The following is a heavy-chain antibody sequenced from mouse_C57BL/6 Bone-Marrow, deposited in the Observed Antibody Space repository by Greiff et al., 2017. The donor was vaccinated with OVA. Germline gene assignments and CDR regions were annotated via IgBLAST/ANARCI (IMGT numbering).Heavy chain of an antibody. CDR1: GFSLTSYG. V-gene: IGHV2-5*01. J-gene: IGHJ4*01. CDR3: AKRGDGYPYYYAMDY. D-gene: IGHD2-3*01. CDR2: IWRGGST. Sequence: QVQLQQSGPGLVQPSQSLSITCTVSGFSLTSYGVHWVRQSPGKGLEWLGVIWRGGSTDYNAAFMSRLSITKDNSKSQVFFKMNILQADDTAIYYCAKRGDGYPYYYAMDYWGQGTSVTVSS.